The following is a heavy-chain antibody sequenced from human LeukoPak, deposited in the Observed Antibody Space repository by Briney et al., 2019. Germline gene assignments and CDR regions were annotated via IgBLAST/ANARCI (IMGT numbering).Heavy chain of an antibody. J-gene: IGHJ4*02. CDR1: GGSISGSSYY. V-gene: IGHV4-39*01. Sequence: SETLSLTCTVSGGSISGSSYYWGWIRQPPGKGLEWIGSIYYSGSTYYNPSLKSRVTISVDTSKNQFSLKLSSVTAADTAVYYCARQPLHFDYWGQGTLVTVSS. CDR3: ARQPLHFDY. CDR2: IYYSGST.